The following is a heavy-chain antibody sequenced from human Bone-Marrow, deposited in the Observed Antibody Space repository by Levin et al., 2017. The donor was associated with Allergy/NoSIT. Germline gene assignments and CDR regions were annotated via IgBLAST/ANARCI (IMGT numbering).Heavy chain of an antibody. Sequence: GGSLRLSCEVSGLTFTNAWMNWVRQAPGKGLEWVADINQDGSERYYVDSVKGRFTISRDNAQKSLFLQLNSLGPEDTALYYCARDHSVGAGAAVAVEWFDPWGQGTLVTVSP. V-gene: IGHV3-7*01. CDR1: GLTFTNAW. CDR3: ARDHSVGAGAAVAVEWFDP. CDR2: INQDGSER. J-gene: IGHJ5*02. D-gene: IGHD6-19*01.